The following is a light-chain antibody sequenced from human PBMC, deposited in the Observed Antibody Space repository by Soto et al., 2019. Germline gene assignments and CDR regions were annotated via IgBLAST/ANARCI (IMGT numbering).Light chain of an antibody. CDR3: QQYNEYSKT. CDR2: KAS. V-gene: IGKV1-5*03. CDR1: QTISNS. Sequence: DIQVTQSPSTLSASVGDRVTITCRVSQTISNSLAWFQQKPGKAPKLLIYKASILEGGVPSRFNGSGSGTEFTLSISSLQPDDFATYYCQQYNEYSKTFGQGTKVDI. J-gene: IGKJ1*01.